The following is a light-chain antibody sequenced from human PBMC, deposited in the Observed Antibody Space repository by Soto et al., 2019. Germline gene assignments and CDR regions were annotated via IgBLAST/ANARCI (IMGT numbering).Light chain of an antibody. V-gene: IGLV2-23*02. CDR3: CSYAGSSTSLDV. Sequence: QSALTQPASVSGSPGQSITISCTGTSSDVGSYNLVSWYQQHPGKAPKLMIYEVSKRPSGVSNRFSGSKSGNTASLTISRLQAEDEADYYCCSYAGSSTSLDVFGTGTKVTVL. CDR2: EVS. CDR1: SSDVGSYNL. J-gene: IGLJ1*01.